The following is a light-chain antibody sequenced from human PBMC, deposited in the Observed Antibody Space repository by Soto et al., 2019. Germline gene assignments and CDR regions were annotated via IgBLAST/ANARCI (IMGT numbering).Light chain of an antibody. J-gene: IGLJ2*01. CDR1: SSNIGSNN. CDR3: AAWDDSLDGPV. CDR2: SNK. Sequence: QSVLTQPPSASGTPGQRVTISCSGSSSNIGSNNVNWYQQLPGTAPKLLIYSNKYRPSGVPDRFSGSKSGTSSSLAISGLQSEDEADYYCAAWDDSLDGPVFGGGTKVTVL. V-gene: IGLV1-44*01.